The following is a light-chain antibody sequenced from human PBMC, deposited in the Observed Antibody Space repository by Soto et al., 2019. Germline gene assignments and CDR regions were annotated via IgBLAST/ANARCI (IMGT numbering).Light chain of an antibody. J-gene: IGKJ2*02. CDR1: QSVLYSSNNKNY. Sequence: IVMTQSPDSLPVSLGERATINCKSSQSVLYSSNNKNYLAWYQQKPGQPPKLLIYSASIRASGVPDRFSGSGSGTDFTLTISSLQAEDVAVYYCQHYYTTPRTFGQGTRVEIK. CDR3: QHYYTTPRT. V-gene: IGKV4-1*01. CDR2: SAS.